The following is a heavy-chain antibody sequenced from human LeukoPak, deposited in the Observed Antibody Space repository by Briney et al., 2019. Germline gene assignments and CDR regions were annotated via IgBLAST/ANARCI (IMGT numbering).Heavy chain of an antibody. D-gene: IGHD3-22*01. CDR2: IYYSGST. CDR1: GGSISSYY. Sequence: SETLSLTCTVSGGSISSYYWSWIRQPPGKGLEWIGYIYYSGSTNYNPSLKSRVTISVETSKNQFSLKLSSVTAADTAVYYCARGPYDSSGYYPDYWGQGTLVTVSS. J-gene: IGHJ4*02. CDR3: ARGPYDSSGYYPDY. V-gene: IGHV4-59*01.